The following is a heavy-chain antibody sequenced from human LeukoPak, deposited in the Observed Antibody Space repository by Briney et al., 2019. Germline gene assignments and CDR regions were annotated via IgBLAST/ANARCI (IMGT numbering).Heavy chain of an antibody. J-gene: IGHJ5*02. CDR1: GFTLSSYG. CDR2: IWYDGSNK. D-gene: IGHD6-6*01. V-gene: IGHV3-33*06. Sequence: PGRSLRLSCAASGFTLSSYGMHWVRQAPGKGLEWVAVIWYDGSNKYYADSLKGRFTISRDNSKNMLYLQMNILRVEDTAVYYCAKDRYPYSSSSVHWFDPWGQGTLVTVSS. CDR3: AKDRYPYSSSSVHWFDP.